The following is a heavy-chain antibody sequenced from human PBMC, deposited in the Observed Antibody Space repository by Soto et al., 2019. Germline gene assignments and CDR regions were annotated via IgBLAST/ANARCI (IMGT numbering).Heavy chain of an antibody. Sequence: QVQLVESGGGVVQPGRSLRLSCAASGFTFSSYGIHWVRQAPGKGLEWVAVIWYDGVDKYYADSMTGRFSISRDNSKNRLFLEVNSLRVEDTALYYCARAGWERLGIDGLDIWGQGTMVTVS. V-gene: IGHV3-33*01. D-gene: IGHD1-26*01. J-gene: IGHJ3*02. CDR2: IWYDGVDK. CDR3: ARAGWERLGIDGLDI. CDR1: GFTFSSYG.